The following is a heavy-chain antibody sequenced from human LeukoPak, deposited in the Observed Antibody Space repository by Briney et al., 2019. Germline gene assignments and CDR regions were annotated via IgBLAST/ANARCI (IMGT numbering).Heavy chain of an antibody. CDR2: INPSGGTT. D-gene: IGHD3-10*01. J-gene: IGHJ6*02. CDR1: GYTFTSYH. Sequence: ASVKVSCKASGYTFTSYHMHWVRQAPGQGLEWMGLINPSGGTTSYAQKFQGRVTMTRDTSTSTVYMALSSLRSEDTAVYYCARDTRVADYYLYYGLDVWGQGTTVTVSS. CDR3: ARDTRVADYYLYYGLDV. V-gene: IGHV1-46*01.